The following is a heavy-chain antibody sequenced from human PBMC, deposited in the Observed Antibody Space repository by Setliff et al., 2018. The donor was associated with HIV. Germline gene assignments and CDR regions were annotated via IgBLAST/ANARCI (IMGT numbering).Heavy chain of an antibody. Sequence: PSETLSLTCSVSGGSISSYYWSWIRQPPGKGLEWIGSIFYGGNTYYNPSLKSRATMSVDMSKSQFSLKLNSVVAADTAVYYCARHPRGAAARLNWFDPWGQGTQVTVSS. CDR1: GGSISSYY. D-gene: IGHD6-6*01. CDR3: ARHPRGAAARLNWFDP. V-gene: IGHV4-59*04. J-gene: IGHJ5*02. CDR2: IFYGGNT.